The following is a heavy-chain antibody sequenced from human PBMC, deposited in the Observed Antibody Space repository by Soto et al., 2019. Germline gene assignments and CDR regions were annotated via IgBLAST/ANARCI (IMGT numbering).Heavy chain of an antibody. CDR2: ISAYNGNT. V-gene: IGHV1-18*01. D-gene: IGHD5-12*01. Sequence: ASVKVSCKASGYTFTSYGISWVRQAPGQGLEWMGWISAYNGNTNYAQKLQGRVTMTTDTSTSTAYMGLRSLRSDDTAVYYCARIYIGDGYNLNYYYGMDVWGQGTTVTVSS. CDR1: GYTFTSYG. J-gene: IGHJ6*02. CDR3: ARIYIGDGYNLNYYYGMDV.